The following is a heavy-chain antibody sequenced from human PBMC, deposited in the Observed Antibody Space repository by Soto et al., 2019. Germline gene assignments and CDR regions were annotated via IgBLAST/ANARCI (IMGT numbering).Heavy chain of an antibody. Sequence: LTELSMHWVRQAPGKGLEWMGGFDPEDGETIYAQKFQGRVTMTEDTSTDTAYMELSSLRSEDTAVYYCATTRSKSGSYKNYNFDYWGQGTLVTVSS. CDR2: FDPEDGET. J-gene: IGHJ4*02. V-gene: IGHV1-24*01. CDR3: ATTRSKSGSYKNYNFDY. D-gene: IGHD1-26*01. CDR1: LTELS.